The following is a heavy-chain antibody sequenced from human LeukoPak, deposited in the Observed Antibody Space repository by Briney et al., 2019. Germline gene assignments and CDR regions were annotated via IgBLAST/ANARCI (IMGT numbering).Heavy chain of an antibody. CDR3: AKPYYGSGLTYFDY. CDR1: GFTFSSYA. Sequence: GGSLRLSCAASGFTFSSYAMSWVRQAPGKGLEWVSAISGSGGSTYYADSVKGRFTITRDNSKNTLYLQMNSLRAEDTAVYYCAKPYYGSGLTYFDYWGQGTLVTVSS. CDR2: ISGSGGST. D-gene: IGHD3-10*01. V-gene: IGHV3-23*01. J-gene: IGHJ4*02.